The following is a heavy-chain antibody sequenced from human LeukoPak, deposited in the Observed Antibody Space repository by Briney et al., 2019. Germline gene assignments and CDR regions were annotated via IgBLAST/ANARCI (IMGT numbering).Heavy chain of an antibody. Sequence: QPGRSLRLSCAASGFNFSSYAVHWVRQAPGKGLEWVAVISYDGSNKYYADSVKGRFTISRDNSKNTLYLQMNSLRAEDTAVYYCARSTMVRGVIFDYWGQGTLVTVSS. D-gene: IGHD3-10*01. V-gene: IGHV3-30*04. CDR3: ARSTMVRGVIFDY. J-gene: IGHJ4*02. CDR1: GFNFSSYA. CDR2: ISYDGSNK.